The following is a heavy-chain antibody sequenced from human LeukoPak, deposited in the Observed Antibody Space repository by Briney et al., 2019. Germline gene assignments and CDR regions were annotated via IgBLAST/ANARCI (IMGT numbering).Heavy chain of an antibody. Sequence: AGGSLRLSCAASGFAASGFTFSTFGMHWVRQAPGKGLEWVAFIRYDGSNKYYADSVKGRFTVSRDNSRSTLYLQMNSLRADDTAVYFCTKDRSGRETGNQRDDYWGQGTLVTVSS. J-gene: IGHJ4*02. CDR2: IRYDGSNK. D-gene: IGHD1-14*01. CDR3: TKDRSGRETGNQRDDY. CDR1: GFTFSTFG. V-gene: IGHV3-30*02.